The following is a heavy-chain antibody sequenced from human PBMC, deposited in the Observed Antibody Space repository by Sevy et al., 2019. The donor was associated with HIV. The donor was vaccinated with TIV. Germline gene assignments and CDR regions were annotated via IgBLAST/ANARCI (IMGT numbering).Heavy chain of an antibody. CDR1: GFTVSSNY. J-gene: IGHJ3*02. V-gene: IGHV3-53*01. Sequence: GGSLRLSCAASGFTVSSNYMSWVRQAPGKGLEWVSIIFSGGGTYYADSVQGRFTISRDNSKNMVYLQMNSLRAEDTAVFYCARGPTFYSDSSGRVLSVLGAFDIWGRGTMVTVSS. CDR2: IFSGGGT. D-gene: IGHD3-22*01. CDR3: ARGPTFYSDSSGRVLSVLGAFDI.